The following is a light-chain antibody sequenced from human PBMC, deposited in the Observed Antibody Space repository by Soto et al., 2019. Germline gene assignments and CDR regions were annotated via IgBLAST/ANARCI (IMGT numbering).Light chain of an antibody. J-gene: IGLJ3*02. V-gene: IGLV2-23*02. CDR3: CSYAGSIVWV. Sequence: QSVLTQPASVSGSPGQSITISCTGTSSDVGSYNLVSWYQQHPGKAPKLMIYEVSKRPSGVSNRFSGSKSGNTASLTISGLQAEDEADYYCCSYAGSIVWVFGGGTQLTVL. CDR1: SSDVGSYNL. CDR2: EVS.